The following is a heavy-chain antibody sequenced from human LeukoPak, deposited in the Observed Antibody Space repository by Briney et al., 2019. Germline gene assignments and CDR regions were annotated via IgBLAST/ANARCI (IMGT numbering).Heavy chain of an antibody. Sequence: ASVKVSCKASGYTFTSYGISWVRQAPGQGLEWMGWISAYNGNTNYAQKLQGRVTMTTDTSTSTAYMELRSLRSDDTAVYYCARDLRDYYYDSWGNFDYWGQGTLVTVSS. CDR2: ISAYNGNT. D-gene: IGHD3-22*01. V-gene: IGHV1-18*01. CDR1: GYTFTSYG. CDR3: ARDLRDYYYDSWGNFDY. J-gene: IGHJ4*02.